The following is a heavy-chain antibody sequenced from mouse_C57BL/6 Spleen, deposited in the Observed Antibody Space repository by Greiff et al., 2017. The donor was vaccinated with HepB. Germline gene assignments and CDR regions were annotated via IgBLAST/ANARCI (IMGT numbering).Heavy chain of an antibody. D-gene: IGHD2-4*01. J-gene: IGHJ4*01. CDR3: AREDYDPYYYAMDY. CDR1: GYTFTSYT. V-gene: IGHV1-4*01. Sequence: QVQLQQSGAELARPGASVKMSCKASGYTFTSYTMHWVKQRPGQGLEWIGYINPSSGYTQYNQKFKDKATLTADKSSSTAYMQLSSLTSEDSAVYFCAREDYDPYYYAMDYWGQGTSVTVSS. CDR2: INPSSGYT.